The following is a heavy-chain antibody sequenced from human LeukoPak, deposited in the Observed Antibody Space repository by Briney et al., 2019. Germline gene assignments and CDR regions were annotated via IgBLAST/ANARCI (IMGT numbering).Heavy chain of an antibody. V-gene: IGHV4-59*08. CDR1: GGSISSYY. Sequence: SETLSLTCTVSGGSISSYYWSWIRQPPGKGLEWIGYIYYSGSTNYNPSLKSRVTISVDTSKNQFSLKLSSVTAADTAVYYCARQPMVRGVIVEDYYGMDVWGQGTTVTVSS. J-gene: IGHJ6*02. CDR3: ARQPMVRGVIVEDYYGMDV. CDR2: IYYSGST. D-gene: IGHD3-10*01.